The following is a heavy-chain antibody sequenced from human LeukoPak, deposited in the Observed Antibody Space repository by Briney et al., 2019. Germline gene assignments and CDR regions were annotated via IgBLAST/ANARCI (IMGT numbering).Heavy chain of an antibody. CDR3: ARLTPYSGSPLGGY. CDR1: VASISSYY. J-gene: IGHJ4*02. D-gene: IGHD1-26*01. V-gene: IGHV4-59*08. CDR2: SLYTGCT. Sequence: HSESLSLTCTVSVASISSYYWSAIPQPPGKGLECIGFSLYTGCTNYRPSLKSRVTIPVDTSKNQASLKLSSVTAADTAVDCCARLTPYSGSPLGGYWGQGNPVTVPS.